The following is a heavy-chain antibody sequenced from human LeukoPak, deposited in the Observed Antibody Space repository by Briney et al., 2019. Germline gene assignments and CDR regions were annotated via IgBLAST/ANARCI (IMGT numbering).Heavy chain of an antibody. CDR3: AKDLNGYYEAIDY. CDR1: GLTFSSYA. V-gene: IGHV3-23*01. D-gene: IGHD3-9*01. J-gene: IGHJ4*02. CDR2: VSGSGSNT. Sequence: GGSLRLSCAASGLTFSSYAMSWVRQAPGKGLEWVSSVSGSGSNTYYADSVKGRFTISRDNSKNTLHLQMNSLRAEDTAVYYCAKDLNGYYEAIDYWGQGTLVTVSS.